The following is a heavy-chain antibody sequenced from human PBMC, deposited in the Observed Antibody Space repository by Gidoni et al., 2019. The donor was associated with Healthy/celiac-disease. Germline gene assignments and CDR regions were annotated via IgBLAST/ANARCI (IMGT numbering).Heavy chain of an antibody. V-gene: IGHV4-39*01. CDR2: IYYSGST. CDR3: ARHGSSWTPFDY. Sequence: QLQLQESGPGLVKPSETLSLTCTVSGCSISSSSYYWGWIRQPPGKGLEWIGSIYYSGSTYYNPSLKSRVTISVDTPKNQFSLKLSSVTAADTAVYYCARHGSSWTPFDYWGQGTLVTVSS. J-gene: IGHJ4*02. CDR1: GCSISSSSYY. D-gene: IGHD6-13*01.